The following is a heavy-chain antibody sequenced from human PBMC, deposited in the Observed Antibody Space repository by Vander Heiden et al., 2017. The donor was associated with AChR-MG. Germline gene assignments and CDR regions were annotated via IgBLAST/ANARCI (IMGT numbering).Heavy chain of an antibody. CDR1: GFTFSSYG. J-gene: IGHJ4*02. CDR2: IWYDGSNK. Sequence: RSLRLSCAASGFTFSSYGMHWVRQAPGKGLEWVAVIWYDGSNKYYADSVKGRFTISRDNSKNTLYLQMNSLRAEDTAVYYCARDVRFGELFFDYWGQGTLVTVSS. CDR3: ARDVRFGELFFDY. D-gene: IGHD3-10*01. V-gene: IGHV3-33*01.